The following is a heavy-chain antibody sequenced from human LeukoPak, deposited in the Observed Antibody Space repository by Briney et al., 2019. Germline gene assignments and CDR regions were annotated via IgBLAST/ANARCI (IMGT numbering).Heavy chain of an antibody. J-gene: IGHJ4*02. V-gene: IGHV4-4*02. D-gene: IGHD6-13*01. CDR2: IYHSGST. CDR3: ARDGQRYSSSWYYFDY. Sequence: PSETLSLTCAVSGGSISSSNWWSWVRPPPGKGLEWIGEIYHSGSTNYNPSLKSRVTISVDKSKNQFSLKLSSVTAADTAVYYCARDGQRYSSSWYYFDYWGQGTLVTVSS. CDR1: GGSISSSNW.